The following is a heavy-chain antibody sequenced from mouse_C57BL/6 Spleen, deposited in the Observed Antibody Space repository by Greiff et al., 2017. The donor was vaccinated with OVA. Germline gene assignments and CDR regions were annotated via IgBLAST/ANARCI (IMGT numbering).Heavy chain of an antibody. CDR2: IDPANGNT. D-gene: IGHD2-4*01. V-gene: IGHV14-3*01. Sequence: VQLQQSVAELVRPGASVKLSCTASGFNIKHTYMHWVKQRPEQGLEWIGRIDPANGNTKYDQKFQGKATIPADPSSNTAYLQLSSLTSEDTAIYYCARDDYDALFDYWGQGTTLTVAS. CDR3: ARDDYDALFDY. J-gene: IGHJ2*01. CDR1: GFNIKHTY.